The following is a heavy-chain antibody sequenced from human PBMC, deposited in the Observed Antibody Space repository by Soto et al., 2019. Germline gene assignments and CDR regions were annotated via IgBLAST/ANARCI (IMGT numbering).Heavy chain of an antibody. CDR2: ISYLGST. Sequence: QLQLQESGPRLVKPSETLSLTCTVSSGSISGFSWSWVRPPPRKALEWIGPISYLGSTNYNPSLKCRVTKSVDTSKNQFSLKLGAATLADTAVYYCTRDSRFGIRQWLPNWCQGTLVTVSS. D-gene: IGHD3-22*01. V-gene: IGHV4-59*01. CDR1: SGSISGFS. J-gene: IGHJ4*02. CDR3: TRDSRFGIRQWLPN.